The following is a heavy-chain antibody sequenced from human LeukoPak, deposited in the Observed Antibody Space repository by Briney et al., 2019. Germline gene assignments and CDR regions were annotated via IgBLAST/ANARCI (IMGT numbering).Heavy chain of an antibody. V-gene: IGHV3-30*03. J-gene: IGHJ4*02. CDR1: GFSFGYYW. CDR2: VSIDGSQE. Sequence: GGSLRLSCTASGFSFGYYWMTWVRQAPGKGLEWVAFVSIDGSQEYYADSVKGRFTISRDNSKDTLDLQMTSLRGDDTAVYYCVRDSGYDRYYFNLWGQGTLVIVSS. CDR3: VRDSGYDRYYFNL. D-gene: IGHD5-12*01.